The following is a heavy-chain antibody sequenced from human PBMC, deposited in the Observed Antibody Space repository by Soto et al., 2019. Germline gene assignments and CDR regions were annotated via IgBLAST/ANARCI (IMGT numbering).Heavy chain of an antibody. V-gene: IGHV3-21*01. D-gene: IGHD2-2*02. J-gene: IGHJ6*02. CDR3: ARQYTAWPLAYGLDV. CDR2: ISSRSDI. Sequence: PGGSLRLSCVGSGFTFSTYSINWVRQAPGKGLEWVSSISSRSDIYYADSVKGRFTISRDNAKNSVSLQMNSLRAEDTAVYYCARQYTAWPLAYGLDVWGQGTTVTVSS. CDR1: GFTFSTYS.